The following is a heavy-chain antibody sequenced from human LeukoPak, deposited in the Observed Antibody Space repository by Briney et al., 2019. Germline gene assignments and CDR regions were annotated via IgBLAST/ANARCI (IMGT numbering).Heavy chain of an antibody. D-gene: IGHD3-10*01. J-gene: IGHJ3*02. CDR2: TRNKANNYTT. Sequence: PGGSLRLSCAASGFTFSERYMDWVRQAPGKGLEWVGRTRNKANNYTTQYAASVKGRFTISRDDSKNSLYLQMNTLKTEDTAVYYCARDGDITLTGVIRGGDALDMWGRGTMVTVSS. V-gene: IGHV3-72*01. CDR3: ARDGDITLTGVIRGGDALDM. CDR1: GFTFSERY.